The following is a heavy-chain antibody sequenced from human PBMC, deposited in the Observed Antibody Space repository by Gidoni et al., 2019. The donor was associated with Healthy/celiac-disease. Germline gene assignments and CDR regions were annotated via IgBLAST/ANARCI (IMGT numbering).Heavy chain of an antibody. J-gene: IGHJ6*02. V-gene: IGHV4-34*01. D-gene: IGHD6-13*01. CDR3: ARGWAAAGSPYYYYGMDV. CDR2: INHSGST. CDR1: GGSFSGYY. Sequence: QVQLQQWGAGLLKPSETLSLTCAVYGGSFSGYYWSWIRQPPGKGLEWIGEINHSGSTNYNPSLKSRVTISVDTSKNQFSLKLSSVTAADTAVYYCARGWAAAGSPYYYYGMDVWGQGTTVTVSS.